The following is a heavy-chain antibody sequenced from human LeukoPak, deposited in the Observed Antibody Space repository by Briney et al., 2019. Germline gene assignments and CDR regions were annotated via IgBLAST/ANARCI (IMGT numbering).Heavy chain of an antibody. CDR2: ISTSNGNT. Sequence: ASVKVSCKASGYTFINNGINWARQAPGQGLEWMGWISTSNGNTHYEQKFQGRVTLTTDTSTNTVYMEFKSLRSDDTAVYYCARDQFWSGYSPDAFDIWGQGTMVIVSS. J-gene: IGHJ3*02. CDR3: ARDQFWSGYSPDAFDI. D-gene: IGHD3-3*01. V-gene: IGHV1-18*01. CDR1: GYTFINNG.